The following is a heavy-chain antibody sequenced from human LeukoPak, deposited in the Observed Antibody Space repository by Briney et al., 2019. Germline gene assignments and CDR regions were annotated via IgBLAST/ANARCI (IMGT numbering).Heavy chain of an antibody. CDR3: ARAIYDFWSGYPHHLDY. V-gene: IGHV4-4*02. CDR2: IYHSGST. Sequence: SETLSLTCAVSGGSISSSNWWSWVRQPPGKGLEWIGEIYHSGSTNYNPSLKSRVTISVDTSKNQFSLKLSSVTAADTAVYYCARAIYDFWSGYPHHLDYWGQGTLVTVSS. D-gene: IGHD3-3*01. CDR1: GGSISSSNW. J-gene: IGHJ4*02.